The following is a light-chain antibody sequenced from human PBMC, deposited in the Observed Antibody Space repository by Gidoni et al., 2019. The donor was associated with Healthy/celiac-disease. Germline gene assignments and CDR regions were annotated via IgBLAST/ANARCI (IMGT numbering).Light chain of an antibody. J-gene: IGKJ1*01. Sequence: IVLTQSPGTLSLSPGERATLSCRASQSVSSSYLAWYQQKPGQAPRLLIYGASSRATGIPDRCSGSGSGTDFTRTISRLEPEDFAVYYCQQYGSSPGTFGQGTKVEIK. CDR2: GAS. V-gene: IGKV3-20*01. CDR3: QQYGSSPGT. CDR1: QSVSSSY.